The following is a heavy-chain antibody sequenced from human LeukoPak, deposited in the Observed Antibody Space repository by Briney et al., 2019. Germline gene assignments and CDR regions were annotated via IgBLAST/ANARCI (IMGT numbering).Heavy chain of an antibody. CDR2: IYTSGST. J-gene: IGHJ4*02. V-gene: IGHV4-4*09. CDR3: ARFSTIFGVVDYFDY. D-gene: IGHD3-3*01. Sequence: SETLSLTCTVSGGSISSYYWSWIRQPSGKGLEWIGYIYTSGSTNYNPSLKSRVTISVGTSKNQFSLKLSSVTAADTAVYYCARFSTIFGVVDYFDYWGQGTLVTVSS. CDR1: GGSISSYY.